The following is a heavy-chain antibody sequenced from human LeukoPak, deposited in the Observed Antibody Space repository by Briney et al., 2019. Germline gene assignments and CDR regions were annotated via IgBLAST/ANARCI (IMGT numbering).Heavy chain of an antibody. CDR3: ATFPLDKIWWFQH. CDR2: INPSGGST. Sequence: ASVKVSCKASGYTFTSYYMHWVRQAPGQGLEWMGIINPSGGSTSYAQKFQGRVTMTRDTSTSTVYMELSSLRSEDTAVYYCATFPLDKIWWFQHWGQGTLVTVSS. V-gene: IGHV1-46*01. CDR1: GYTFTSYY. J-gene: IGHJ1*01. D-gene: IGHD4/OR15-4a*01.